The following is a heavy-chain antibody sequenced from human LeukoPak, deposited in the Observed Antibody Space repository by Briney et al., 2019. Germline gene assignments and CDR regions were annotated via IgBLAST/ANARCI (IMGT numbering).Heavy chain of an antibody. CDR2: ISSGSDYT. D-gene: IGHD3/OR15-3a*01. V-gene: IGHV3-23*01. CDR1: GFPFSSHG. J-gene: IGHJ2*01. CDR3: AKIGVIGHWYYEF. Sequence: PGGSLRLSCAASGFPFSSHGMSWVRQAPGKGPEWVSSISSGSDYTFYADSVRGRFTIFRDNSKNTMYLQMNSLRVGDTAVYYCAKIGVIGHWYYEFKGRATLVTVSS.